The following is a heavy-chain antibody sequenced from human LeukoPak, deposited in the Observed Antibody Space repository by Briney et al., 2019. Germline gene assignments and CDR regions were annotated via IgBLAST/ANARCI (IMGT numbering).Heavy chain of an antibody. CDR3: ASLTHYYDSSGYYKVIGYFDY. Sequence: GGSLRLSCAASGFTFSSYSMNWVRQAPGKGLEWVSYISSMSSTIYYADSVKGRFTISRDNAKNSLYLQMNSLRAEDTAVYYCASLTHYYDSSGYYKVIGYFDYWGQGTLVTVSS. CDR2: ISSMSSTI. CDR1: GFTFSSYS. V-gene: IGHV3-48*04. D-gene: IGHD3-22*01. J-gene: IGHJ4*02.